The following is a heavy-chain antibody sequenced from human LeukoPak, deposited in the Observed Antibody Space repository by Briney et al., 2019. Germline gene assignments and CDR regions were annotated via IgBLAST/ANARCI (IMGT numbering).Heavy chain of an antibody. D-gene: IGHD4-17*01. Sequence: SVKVSCKASGGTFSSYAISWVRQAPGQGLEWMGGIIPIFGTANYAQKFQGRVTITTDESTSTAYMELSSLRSEDTAVYYCARDRVARNDYGDPENWLDPWGQGTLVTVSS. CDR3: ARDRVARNDYGDPENWLDP. V-gene: IGHV1-69*05. J-gene: IGHJ5*02. CDR2: IIPIFGTA. CDR1: GGTFSSYA.